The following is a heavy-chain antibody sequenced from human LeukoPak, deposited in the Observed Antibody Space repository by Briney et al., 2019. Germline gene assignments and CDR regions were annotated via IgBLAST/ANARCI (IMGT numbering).Heavy chain of an antibody. CDR3: AKPSKYYDFWSGYYL. V-gene: IGHV3-23*01. CDR1: GFTFSSYA. Sequence: GGSLRLSCAASGFTFSSYAMSWVRQAPGEGLEWVSAISGSGGSTYYADSVKGRFTISRDNSKNTLYLQMNSLRAEDTAVYYCAKPSKYYDFWSGYYLWGQGTLVTVSS. D-gene: IGHD3-3*01. J-gene: IGHJ4*02. CDR2: ISGSGGST.